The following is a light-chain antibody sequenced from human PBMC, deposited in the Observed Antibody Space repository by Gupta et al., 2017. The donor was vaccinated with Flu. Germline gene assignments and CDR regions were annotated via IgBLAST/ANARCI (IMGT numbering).Light chain of an antibody. V-gene: IGKV3-20*01. Sequence: EIVFTQSPGTLSLSPGERATLSCKVSQRVSSSYLAWYQQKPGQAPRLLIYAASSRATSIPDRFSGSWSGTDFTLTISRLEPEDFAVYYCQQYGFSRRTFGQGTKVEIK. CDR1: QRVSSSY. CDR3: QQYGFSRRT. CDR2: AAS. J-gene: IGKJ1*01.